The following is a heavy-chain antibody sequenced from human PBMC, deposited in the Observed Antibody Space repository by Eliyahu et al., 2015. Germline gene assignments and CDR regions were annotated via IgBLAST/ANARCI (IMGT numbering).Heavy chain of an antibody. V-gene: IGHV3-21*01. Sequence: EVQLVESGGGLVKPGGSLRLSCAASXXTFRSYSMNWVRQAPGKGLEWVSSISSSSSYIYYADSVKGRFTISRDNAKNSLYLQMNSLRAEDTAVYYCARHIAVDGTPDWGQGTLVTVSS. CDR3: ARHIAVDGTPD. D-gene: IGHD6-19*01. J-gene: IGHJ4*02. CDR2: ISSSSSYI. CDR1: XXTFRSYS.